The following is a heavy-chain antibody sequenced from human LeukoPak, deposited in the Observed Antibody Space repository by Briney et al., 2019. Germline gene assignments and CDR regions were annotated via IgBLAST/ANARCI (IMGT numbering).Heavy chain of an antibody. D-gene: IGHD2-15*01. CDR1: GYTFKNYD. J-gene: IGHJ4*02. CDR3: ARDPRRSGEAYFDY. CDR2: ISAYNGNT. V-gene: IGHV1-18*01. Sequence: ASVKVSCKASGYTFKNYDINWVRQATGQGLEWMGWISAYNGNTNYAQKLQGRVTMTTDISTSTAYMELWSLRSDDTAVYYCARDPRRSGEAYFDYWGQGTLVTVSS.